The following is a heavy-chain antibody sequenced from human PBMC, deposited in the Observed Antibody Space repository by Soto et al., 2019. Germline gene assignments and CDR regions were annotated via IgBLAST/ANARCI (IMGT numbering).Heavy chain of an antibody. CDR3: ARASEIFGVVGGMDV. CDR2: IIPIFGTA. Sequence: SVKVSCKASGGTFSSYAISWVRQAPGQGLEWTGGIIPIFGTANYAQKFQGRVTITADESTSTAYMELSSLRSEDTAVYYCARASEIFGVVGGMDVWGQGTTVTVSS. D-gene: IGHD3-3*01. CDR1: GGTFSSYA. J-gene: IGHJ6*02. V-gene: IGHV1-69*13.